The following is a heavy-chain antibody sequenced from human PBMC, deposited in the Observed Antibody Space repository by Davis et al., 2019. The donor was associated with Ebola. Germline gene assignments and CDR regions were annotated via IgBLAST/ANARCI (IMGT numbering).Heavy chain of an antibody. Sequence: ASVKVSCKASGYTFSGYYMHWVRQAPGQGLEWMGWVNPATGATYHAQKFQGWVTMTRDTSITSLYLEMSRLKSDDTAVYYCVKGTLGGGNWFFDHWGRGTLVTVSS. CDR1: GYTFSGYY. D-gene: IGHD1-26*01. CDR2: VNPATGAT. CDR3: VKGTLGGGNWFFDH. J-gene: IGHJ2*01. V-gene: IGHV1-2*04.